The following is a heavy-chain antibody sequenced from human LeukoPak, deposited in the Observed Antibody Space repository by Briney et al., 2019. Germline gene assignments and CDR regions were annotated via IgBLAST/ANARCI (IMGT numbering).Heavy chain of an antibody. Sequence: GGSPRLSCAVSGITLSNYGMSWVRQAPGKGLEWVAGISGSGASTNYADSVKGRFTISRDNRKNTLYLQMNSLRVEDTAVYFCAKRGVVIRVILVGFHKEAYYFDSWGQGALVTVSS. CDR2: ISGSGAST. V-gene: IGHV3-23*01. J-gene: IGHJ4*02. D-gene: IGHD3-22*01. CDR1: GITLSNYG. CDR3: AKRGVVIRVILVGFHKEAYYFDS.